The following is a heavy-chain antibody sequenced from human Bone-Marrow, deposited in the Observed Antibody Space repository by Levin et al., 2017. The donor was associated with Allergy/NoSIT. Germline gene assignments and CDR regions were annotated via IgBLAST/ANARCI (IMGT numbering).Heavy chain of an antibody. D-gene: IGHD3-10*01. Sequence: ETLSLTCAASGFNFRSYWMHWVRQSPGKGLVWVSRLNEDGTTTNYADSVKGRFTISRDNAKNTLFLQMNSLRAEDTAVYYCARDLSGGSDHWGQGTLVTVSS. J-gene: IGHJ4*02. CDR1: GFNFRSYW. V-gene: IGHV3-74*01. CDR3: ARDLSGGSDH. CDR2: LNEDGTTT.